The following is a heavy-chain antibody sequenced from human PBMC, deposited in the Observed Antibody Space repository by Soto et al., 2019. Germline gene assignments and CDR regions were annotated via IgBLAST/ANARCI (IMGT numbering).Heavy chain of an antibody. Sequence: SETLSLTCTVSGGSISSYYWSWIRQPPGKGLEWIGYIYYSGSTNYNPSLKSRVTISVDTSKNQFSLKLSSVTAADTAVYYFVRDADKVPAGQHMVHGDYWGQGTLVTVSS. CDR3: VRDADKVPAGQHMVHGDY. CDR2: IYYSGST. CDR1: GGSISSYY. J-gene: IGHJ4*02. D-gene: IGHD6-13*01. V-gene: IGHV4-59*01.